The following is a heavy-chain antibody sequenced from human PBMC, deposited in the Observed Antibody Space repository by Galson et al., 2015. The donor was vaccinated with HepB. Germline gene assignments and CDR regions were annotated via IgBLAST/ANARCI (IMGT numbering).Heavy chain of an antibody. CDR2: IVNGGGAT. CDR1: GFTFSDYA. D-gene: IGHD5-18*01. V-gene: IGHV3-23*01. CDR3: AKRRYNSYGDFDY. Sequence: SLRLSCAASGFTFSDYAMSWVRQAPGKGLEWVSAIVNGGGATVYSDSVKGRFTISRDNSKNTLYLQMNSLRADDTAIYYCAKRRYNSYGDFDYWGQGTVVTVSS. J-gene: IGHJ4*02.